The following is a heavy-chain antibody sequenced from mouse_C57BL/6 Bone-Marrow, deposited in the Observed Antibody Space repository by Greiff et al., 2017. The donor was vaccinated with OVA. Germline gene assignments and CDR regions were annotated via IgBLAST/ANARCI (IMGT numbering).Heavy chain of an antibody. CDR2: IHPSDSDH. CDR3: AIILRGRGAY. Sequence: VQLQQSGAELVKPGASVKVSCKASGYTFTSYWMHWVKQRPGQGLEWIGRIHPSDSDHNYNQKFKGKATLTVAKSSSTAYMQLSSLTSEDSAVYYCAIILRGRGAYWGQGTLVTVSA. J-gene: IGHJ3*01. D-gene: IGHD3-1*01. CDR1: GYTFTSYW. V-gene: IGHV1-74*01.